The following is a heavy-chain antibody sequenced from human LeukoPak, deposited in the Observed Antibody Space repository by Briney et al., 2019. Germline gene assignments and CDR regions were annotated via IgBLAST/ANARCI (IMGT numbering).Heavy chain of an antibody. J-gene: IGHJ6*03. CDR3: ARGSHDYGDYGGYYYYYMDV. CDR2: TYYRSKWYN. CDR1: GDSVSSNSAA. Sequence: SQTLSLTCAISGDSVSSNSAAWNWIRQSPARGLEWLGRTYYRSKWYNDYAVSVKSRITINPDTSKNQFSLQLNSVTPEDTAVYYCARGSHDYGDYGGYYYYYMDVWGKGTTVTVSS. V-gene: IGHV6-1*01. D-gene: IGHD4-17*01.